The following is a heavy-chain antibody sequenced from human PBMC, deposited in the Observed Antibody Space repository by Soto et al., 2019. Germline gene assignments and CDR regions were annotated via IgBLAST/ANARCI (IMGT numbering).Heavy chain of an antibody. J-gene: IGHJ5*02. Sequence: GGSLRLSCAASGFIFSSYAMHWVRQAPGKGLEWVAVISYDGSSKYYADSVKGRFTISRDNSKNTLYLQMNSLSVEDTAVYYCTRADPTVTLSVFDPWGQGTLVTVS. CDR3: TRADPTVTLSVFDP. CDR2: ISYDGSSK. D-gene: IGHD4-17*01. CDR1: GFIFSSYA. V-gene: IGHV3-30-3*01.